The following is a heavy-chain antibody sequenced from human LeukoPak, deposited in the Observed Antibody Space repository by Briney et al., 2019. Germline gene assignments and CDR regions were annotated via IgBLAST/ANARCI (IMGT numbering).Heavy chain of an antibody. V-gene: IGHV3-23*01. D-gene: IGHD2-2*01. J-gene: IGHJ3*02. CDR2: ISGSGGST. Sequence: PGGSLRLSCAASRFTFSSHGMHWVRQAPGKGLEWVSAISGSGGSTYYADSVKGRFTISRDNSKNTLYLQMNSLRAEDTAVYYCAKPTCSSTSCYSRMDAFDIWGQGTMVTVSS. CDR3: AKPTCSSTSCYSRMDAFDI. CDR1: RFTFSSHG.